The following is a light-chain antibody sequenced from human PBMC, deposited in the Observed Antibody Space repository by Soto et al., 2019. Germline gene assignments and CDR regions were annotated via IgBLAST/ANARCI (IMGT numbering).Light chain of an antibody. Sequence: QSALTQPRSVSGSPGQSVTISCTGTSSDIGGHNYVSWYQQHPGKAPKLMIYDVSKRPSGVPDRFSGSKSGNTASLTISGIQAEDEADYYCCSYAGRYTWVFGGGTKLTVL. CDR1: SSDIGGHNY. CDR2: DVS. V-gene: IGLV2-11*01. CDR3: CSYAGRYTWV. J-gene: IGLJ3*02.